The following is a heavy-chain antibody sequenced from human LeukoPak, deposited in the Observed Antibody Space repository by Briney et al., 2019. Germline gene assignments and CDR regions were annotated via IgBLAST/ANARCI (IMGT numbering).Heavy chain of an antibody. CDR1: GFTFSSYW. Sequence: PGGSLRLSFAASGFTFSSYWMSWVRQAPGKGLEWVANIKQDGSEKNYVDSVKGRFTISRDNAKNSMSPQMNSLRAEDTAVYYCTREGILAGVDYWGQGTLVTVSS. J-gene: IGHJ4*02. CDR3: TREGILAGVDY. CDR2: IKQDGSEK. D-gene: IGHD6-13*01. V-gene: IGHV3-7*01.